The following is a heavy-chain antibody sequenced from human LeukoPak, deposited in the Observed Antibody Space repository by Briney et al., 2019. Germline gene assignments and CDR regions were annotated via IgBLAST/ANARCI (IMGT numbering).Heavy chain of an antibody. CDR1: GFTFSSHG. V-gene: IGHV3-23*01. CDR3: ARVTYGSGTYGAFDY. D-gene: IGHD3-10*01. CDR2: ISGNCDNT. J-gene: IGHJ4*02. Sequence: GGSLRLSCAASGFTFSSHGMSWLRQAPGKGLEWVSTISGNCDNTYYADSVKGRFTISRDNSKNTLYLQMNSLRAEDTAVYYCARVTYGSGTYGAFDYWGQGTLVTVSS.